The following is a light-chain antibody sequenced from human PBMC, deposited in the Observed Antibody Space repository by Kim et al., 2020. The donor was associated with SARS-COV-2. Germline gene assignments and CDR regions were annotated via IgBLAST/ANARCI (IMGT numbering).Light chain of an antibody. CDR1: GMIVGGYSY. J-gene: IGLJ1*01. Sequence: GQTRTMTCTGTGMIVGGYSYGAWCQQHPGEATCLMIYEVSKRPSGVPNRFSGSMSGSTASLTVSGLQAEDGADYFCSSYAGSNGYVFGTGTKVTVL. CDR2: EVS. CDR3: SSYAGSNGYV. V-gene: IGLV2-8*01.